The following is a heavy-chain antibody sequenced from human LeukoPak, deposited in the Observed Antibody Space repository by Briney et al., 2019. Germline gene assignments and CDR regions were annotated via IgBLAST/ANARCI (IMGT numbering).Heavy chain of an antibody. Sequence: GGSLRLSCAASGFTVSSNYMSWVRQAPRKGLEWVSVIYSGGSTYYADSVKGRFTISRHNSKNTLYLQMNSLRAEDTAVYYCARGKGDILTGYYYNWFDPWGQGTLVTVSS. J-gene: IGHJ5*02. V-gene: IGHV3-53*04. CDR1: GFTVSSNY. CDR2: IYSGGST. CDR3: ARGKGDILTGYYYNWFDP. D-gene: IGHD3-9*01.